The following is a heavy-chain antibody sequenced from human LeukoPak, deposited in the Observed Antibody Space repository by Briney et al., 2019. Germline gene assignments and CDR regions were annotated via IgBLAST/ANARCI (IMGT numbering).Heavy chain of an antibody. D-gene: IGHD3-10*01. CDR3: ARGGLLWFGELLHFDY. J-gene: IGHJ4*02. Sequence: GGSLRLSCAASGFTFSSYAMHWVRQAPGKGLEWVAVISYDGSNKYYADSVKGRFTISRDNSKNTLYLQMNSLRAEDTAVYYCARGGLLWFGELLHFDYWGQGTLVTVSS. CDR1: GFTFSSYA. CDR2: ISYDGSNK. V-gene: IGHV3-30-3*01.